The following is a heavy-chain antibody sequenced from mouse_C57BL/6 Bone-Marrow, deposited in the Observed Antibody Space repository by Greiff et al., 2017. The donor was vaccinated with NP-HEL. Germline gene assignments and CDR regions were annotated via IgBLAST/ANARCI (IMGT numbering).Heavy chain of an antibody. Sequence: EVMLVESGGGLVQPGGSLKLSCAASGFTFSDYYMYWVRQTPEKRLEWVAYISNGGGSTYYPDTVKGRFTISRDNAKNTLYLQMSRLKSEDTAMYYCARQLRLRGYWGQGTLVTVSA. CDR1: GFTFSDYY. CDR3: ARQLRLRGY. J-gene: IGHJ3*01. CDR2: ISNGGGST. V-gene: IGHV5-12*01. D-gene: IGHD3-2*02.